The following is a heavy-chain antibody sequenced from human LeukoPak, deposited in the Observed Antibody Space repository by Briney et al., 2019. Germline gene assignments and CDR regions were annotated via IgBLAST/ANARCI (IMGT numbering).Heavy chain of an antibody. CDR3: ARGNYYYDSGSYYDY. J-gene: IGHJ4*02. CDR1: GGSISSYY. D-gene: IGHD3-10*01. CDR2: IYYSEST. Sequence: SETLSLTCTVSGGSISSYYWSWIRQPPGKGLEWIGYIYYSESTNYNPSLKSRVTISVDTSKTQFSLKLSSVTAADTAVYYCARGNYYYDSGSYYDYWGRGTLVTVSS. V-gene: IGHV4-59*01.